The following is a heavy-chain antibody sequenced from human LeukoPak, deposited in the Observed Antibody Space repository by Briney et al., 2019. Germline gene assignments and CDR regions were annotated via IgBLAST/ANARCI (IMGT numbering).Heavy chain of an antibody. J-gene: IGHJ4*02. CDR3: ARDTAYSSSWLPDD. CDR1: GFTVSSTY. CDR2: FYSGDTT. D-gene: IGHD6-13*01. V-gene: IGHV3-66*01. Sequence: GGSLRLSCAASGFTVSSTYMSWVRQAPGKGLEWVSVFYSGDTTYYADSVRGRFTISRDNSKNMLYLQMNSLRAEDTAVYYCARDTAYSSSWLPDDWGQGTLVTVSS.